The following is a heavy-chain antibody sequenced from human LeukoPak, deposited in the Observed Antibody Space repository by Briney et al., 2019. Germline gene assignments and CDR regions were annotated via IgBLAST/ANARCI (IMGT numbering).Heavy chain of an antibody. J-gene: IGHJ4*02. Sequence: PSETLSLTCTVSGGPISSYYWSWIRQPPGKGLEWIGSIYYSGSTYYNPSLKSRVTISVDTSKNQFSLKLSSVTAADTAVYYCARWLGGWYYFDYWGQGTLVTASS. D-gene: IGHD6-19*01. CDR2: IYYSGST. CDR3: ARWLGGWYYFDY. CDR1: GGPISSYY. V-gene: IGHV4-39*07.